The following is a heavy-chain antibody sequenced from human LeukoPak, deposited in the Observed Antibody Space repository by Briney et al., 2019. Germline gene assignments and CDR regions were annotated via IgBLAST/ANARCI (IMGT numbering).Heavy chain of an antibody. Sequence: SETLSHTCAVYGGSFSGYYWSWIRQPPGKGLEWIGEINHSGSTNYNPSLKSRVTISVDTSKNQFSLKLSSVTAADTAVYYCAREVYSSWSNWFDPWGQGTLVTVSS. CDR2: INHSGST. CDR1: GGSFSGYY. V-gene: IGHV4-34*01. J-gene: IGHJ5*02. CDR3: AREVYSSWSNWFDP. D-gene: IGHD6-13*01.